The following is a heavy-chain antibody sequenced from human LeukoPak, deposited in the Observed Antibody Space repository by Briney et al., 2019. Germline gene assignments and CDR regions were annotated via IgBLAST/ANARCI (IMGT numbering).Heavy chain of an antibody. CDR3: AKARVRGVILPFDY. J-gene: IGHJ4*02. D-gene: IGHD3-10*01. V-gene: IGHV3-23*01. CDR1: GFTFTSYA. Sequence: GASLRLSCAASGFTFTSYAMTWVRQAPGKGLGWVSAISGGGASTYYADPLKGRFTISRDNSKNTLYLQMSSLRAEDTAVYYCAKARVRGVILPFDYWGQGALVTVSS. CDR2: ISGGGAST.